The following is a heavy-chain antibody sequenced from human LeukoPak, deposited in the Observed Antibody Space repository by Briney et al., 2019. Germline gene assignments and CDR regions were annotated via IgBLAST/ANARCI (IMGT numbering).Heavy chain of an antibody. V-gene: IGHV1-8*01. CDR3: ERVTVGVCSSTSCQRGFGY. D-gene: IGHD2-2*01. Sequence: GASVKVSCKASGYTFTSYDINWVRQATGQGLEWMGWMNPNSGNTGYAQKFQGRVTMTRNTSISTAYMELSSLRSEDTAVYYCERVTVGVCSSTSCQRGFGYWGQGTLVTVSS. CDR1: GYTFTSYD. J-gene: IGHJ4*02. CDR2: MNPNSGNT.